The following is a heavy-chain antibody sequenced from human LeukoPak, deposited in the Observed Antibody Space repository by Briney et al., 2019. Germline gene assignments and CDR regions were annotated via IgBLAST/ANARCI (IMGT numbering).Heavy chain of an antibody. J-gene: IGHJ4*02. CDR2: ISYEGSNK. D-gene: IGHD5-12*01. CDR3: ARVGVATIDELWGAEALDY. Sequence: PGGSLSLSCAACGFTFSSYAMHWVREAPGKGVEGVADISYEGSNKYYADSGTGRLTTSRDNSTNTLYLQMNSLRAEDTAVYYCARVGVATIDELWGAEALDYWGQGTLVTVSS. V-gene: IGHV3-30*04. CDR1: GFTFSSYA.